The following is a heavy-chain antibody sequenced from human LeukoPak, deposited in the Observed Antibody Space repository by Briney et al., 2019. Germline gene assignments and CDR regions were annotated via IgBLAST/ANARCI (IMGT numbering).Heavy chain of an antibody. CDR1: GFAFSSYW. D-gene: IGHD3-22*01. CDR3: ARDATYHDSRGENYFNY. Sequence: PGGSLRLSCAASGFAFSSYWMSWVRQAPGKGLEWVANIKRDGSDTYYVDSVKGRFTISRDNDKNSLYLQLNSLRVEGTAVYYCARDATYHDSRGENYFNYWGQGTLVTVSS. J-gene: IGHJ4*02. V-gene: IGHV3-7*01. CDR2: IKRDGSDT.